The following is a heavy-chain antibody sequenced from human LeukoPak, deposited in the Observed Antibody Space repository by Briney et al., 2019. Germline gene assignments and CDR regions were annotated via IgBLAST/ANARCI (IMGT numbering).Heavy chain of an antibody. Sequence: GESLRLSCAASGFTFSGSGMHWVRQAPGKGLEWVAFIRYHGSDKFYADSVKGRFTISRDNSKSTLLLQMNSLRAEDTAVYYCAKVRWDNSGWYYLDSWGQGTLVTVSS. V-gene: IGHV3-30*02. CDR2: IRYHGSDK. D-gene: IGHD6-19*01. CDR1: GFTFSGSG. J-gene: IGHJ4*02. CDR3: AKVRWDNSGWYYLDS.